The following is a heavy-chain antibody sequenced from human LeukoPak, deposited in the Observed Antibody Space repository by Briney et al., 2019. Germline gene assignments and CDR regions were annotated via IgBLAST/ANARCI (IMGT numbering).Heavy chain of an antibody. Sequence: TGASLKISCQGSGSSFNSYWIAWVRQMPGKGLEWMGIIYPGDSDTRYSPSFRGQITISADKSINTAYLRWSSLKASDTAMYYCARAYYCGGGSCKLGYWGQGTLVTVSS. CDR3: ARAYYCGGGSCKLGY. D-gene: IGHD2-15*01. CDR1: GSSFNSYW. V-gene: IGHV5-51*01. J-gene: IGHJ4*02. CDR2: IYPGDSDT.